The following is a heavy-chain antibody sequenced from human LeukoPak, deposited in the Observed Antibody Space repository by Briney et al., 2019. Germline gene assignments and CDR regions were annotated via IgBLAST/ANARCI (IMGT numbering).Heavy chain of an antibody. CDR2: IYPGDSDT. Sequence: PGESLKISCKGSGYSFTSYWIGWVRQMPGKGLEWMGIIYPGDSDTRYSPSFQGQVTISADKSISTAYLQWSSLKASDTAMYYCARHDLYDFWSGFDKKPYYYYYMDVWGKGTTVTVSS. CDR3: ARHDLYDFWSGFDKKPYYYYYMDV. CDR1: GYSFTSYW. V-gene: IGHV5-51*01. J-gene: IGHJ6*03. D-gene: IGHD3-3*01.